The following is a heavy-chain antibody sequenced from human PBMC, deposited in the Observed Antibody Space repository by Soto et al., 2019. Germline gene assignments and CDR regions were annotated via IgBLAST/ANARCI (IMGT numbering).Heavy chain of an antibody. CDR1: GFTFSSYG. J-gene: IGHJ4*02. CDR3: AKEKGIAAAGLFDY. CDR2: ISYDGSNK. D-gene: IGHD6-13*01. Sequence: PGGSLRLSCAASGFTFSSYGMHWVRQAPGKGLEWVAVISYDGSNKYYADSVKGRFTISRDNSKNTLYLQMNSLRAEDTAVYYCAKEKGIAAAGLFDYWGQGSLVTVSS. V-gene: IGHV3-30*18.